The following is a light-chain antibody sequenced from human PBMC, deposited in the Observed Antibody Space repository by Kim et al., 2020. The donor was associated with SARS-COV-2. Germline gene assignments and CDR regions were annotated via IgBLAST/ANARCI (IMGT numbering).Light chain of an antibody. Sequence: IQLTQSPSSLSASVGDRVTITCRASQDINTYLAWYQQKQGKAPKLLIFAASTLQSGVPSRFTGSGSGAVFTLTISSLQPEDFATYYCQQLNAYPWTFGQGTKVDIK. V-gene: IGKV1-9*01. CDR3: QQLNAYPWT. CDR1: QDINTY. CDR2: AAS. J-gene: IGKJ1*01.